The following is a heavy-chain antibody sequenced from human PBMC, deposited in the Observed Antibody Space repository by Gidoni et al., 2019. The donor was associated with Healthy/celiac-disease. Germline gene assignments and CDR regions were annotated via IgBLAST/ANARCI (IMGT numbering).Heavy chain of an antibody. D-gene: IGHD4-17*01. CDR2: ISYDGSNK. Sequence: QVQLVESGGGVVQPGRSLRLSCAASGFTFSSYGMHWVRQAPGKGLEWVAVISYDGSNKYYADSVKGRFTISRDNSKNTLYLQMNSLRAEDTAVYYCANHDYGDYVLDYWGQGTLVTVSS. V-gene: IGHV3-30*18. J-gene: IGHJ4*02. CDR3: ANHDYGDYVLDY. CDR1: GFTFSSYG.